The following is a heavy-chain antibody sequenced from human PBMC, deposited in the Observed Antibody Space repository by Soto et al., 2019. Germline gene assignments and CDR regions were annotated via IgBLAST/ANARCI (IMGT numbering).Heavy chain of an antibody. D-gene: IGHD6-19*01. V-gene: IGHV4-39*01. CDR2: IYYSGST. J-gene: IGHJ4*02. Sequence: SETLSLTCTVSGGSISSSSYYWGWIRQPPGKGLEWIGSIYYSGSTYYNPSLKSRVTISVDTSKNQFSLKLSSVTAADTAVYYCARRLDREWLAYFDYWGQGTLVTVSS. CDR1: GGSISSSSYY. CDR3: ARRLDREWLAYFDY.